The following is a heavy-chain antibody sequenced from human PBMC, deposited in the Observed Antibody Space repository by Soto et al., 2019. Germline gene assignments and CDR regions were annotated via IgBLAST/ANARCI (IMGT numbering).Heavy chain of an antibody. Sequence: ASVKVSCKASGYTFTNYGFTWVRQAPGQGLERMGWISAYNGDTNYAQKFQGRVTMPTDTSTSTAYMELRSLRSDDTAVYYCARMGGYCSRTSCPTPYYFDYWGQGTLVTVSS. CDR3: ARMGGYCSRTSCPTPYYFDY. CDR2: ISAYNGDT. CDR1: GYTFTNYG. V-gene: IGHV1-18*01. J-gene: IGHJ4*02. D-gene: IGHD2-2*01.